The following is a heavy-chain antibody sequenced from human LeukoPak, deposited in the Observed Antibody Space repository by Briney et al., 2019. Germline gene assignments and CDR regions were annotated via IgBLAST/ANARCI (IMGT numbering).Heavy chain of an antibody. Sequence: GGSLRLSCAASKFTFNNFWMAWVRQAPGKGLEWVANIKEDGSLKYYVDSVKGRFTISRDNAKNSLYLQMTSLRAEDSGAYYCAKSYLSRTPYYFDYWGQGTLVTVSS. CDR2: IKEDGSLK. CDR1: KFTFNNFW. D-gene: IGHD2-21*01. J-gene: IGHJ4*02. CDR3: AKSYLSRTPYYFDY. V-gene: IGHV3-7*01.